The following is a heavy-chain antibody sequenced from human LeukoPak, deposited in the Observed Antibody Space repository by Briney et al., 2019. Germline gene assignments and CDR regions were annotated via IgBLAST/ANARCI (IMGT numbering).Heavy chain of an antibody. D-gene: IGHD5-12*01. CDR2: IYYSGST. V-gene: IGHV4-59*01. Sequence: PSETLSLTCTVSGGSISSYYWSWIRQPPGKGLEWIGYIYYSGSTNYNPSLKSRVTISVDTSKNQFSLKLNSVTAADTAVYYCARRVATDRSNYYFDYWGQGTLVTVSS. CDR3: ARRVATDRSNYYFDY. J-gene: IGHJ4*02. CDR1: GGSISSYY.